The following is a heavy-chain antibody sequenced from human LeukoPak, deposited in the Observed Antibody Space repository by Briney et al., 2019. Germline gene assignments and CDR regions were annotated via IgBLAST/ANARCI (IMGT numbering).Heavy chain of an antibody. J-gene: IGHJ3*02. V-gene: IGHV4-34*01. CDR1: GGSFSAYY. Sequence: SETLSLTCAVYGGSFSAYYWSWIRQPPGKGLEWIGEINHSGSTNYNPSLKSRVTISVDTSKNQSSLKLSSVTAADTAVYYCARGGLMVYAVRVQNDVFDIWGQGTVVTVSS. CDR3: ARGGLMVYAVRVQNDVFDI. D-gene: IGHD2-8*01. CDR2: INHSGST.